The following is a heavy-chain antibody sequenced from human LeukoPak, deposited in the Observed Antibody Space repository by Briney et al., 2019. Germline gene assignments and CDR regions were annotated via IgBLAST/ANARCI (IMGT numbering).Heavy chain of an antibody. CDR2: ISAYNGNT. Sequence: ASVKVSCKASGGTFSSYAISWVRQAPGQGLEWMGWISAYNGNTNYAQKLQGRVTMTTDTSTSTAYMELRSLRSDDTAVYYCARGGVDYYYYYGMDVWGQGTTVTVSS. V-gene: IGHV1-18*01. CDR3: ARGGVDYYYYYGMDV. D-gene: IGHD3-10*01. J-gene: IGHJ6*02. CDR1: GGTFSSYA.